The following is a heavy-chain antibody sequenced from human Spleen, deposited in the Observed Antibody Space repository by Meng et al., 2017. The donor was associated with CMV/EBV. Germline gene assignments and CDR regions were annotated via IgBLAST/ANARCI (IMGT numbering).Heavy chain of an antibody. Sequence: GGSLRLSCTASEFTFSSYTMNWVRQAPGKGLEWLAIISYDERSEYYADAVKGRFTISRDHSKNTLYLQMNSLRAEDTAVYYCAKDLKDYIYYFGMDVWGQGTTVTVSS. J-gene: IGHJ6*02. V-gene: IGHV3-30*04. CDR3: AKDLKDYIYYFGMDV. CDR2: ISYDERSE. CDR1: EFTFSSYT. D-gene: IGHD4-11*01.